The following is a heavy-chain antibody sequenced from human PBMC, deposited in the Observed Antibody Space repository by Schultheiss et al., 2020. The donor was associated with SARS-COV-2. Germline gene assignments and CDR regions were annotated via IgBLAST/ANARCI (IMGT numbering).Heavy chain of an antibody. CDR3: AREKDIVVVVAGYGMDV. J-gene: IGHJ6*02. CDR2: ISSSSSYI. CDR1: GFTFSSYS. Sequence: GGSLRLSCAASGFTFSSYSMNWVRQAPGKGLEWVSYISSSSSYIYYADSVKGRFTISRDNAKNSLYLQMNSLRAEDTALYHCAREKDIVVVVAGYGMDVWGQGTTVTVSS. D-gene: IGHD2-15*01. V-gene: IGHV3-21*05.